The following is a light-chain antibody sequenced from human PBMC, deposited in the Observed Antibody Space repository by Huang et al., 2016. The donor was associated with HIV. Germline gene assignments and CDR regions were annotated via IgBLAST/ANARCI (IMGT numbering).Light chain of an antibody. J-gene: IGKJ2*01. Sequence: DIQMTQSPSTLSASVGDRVTITCRASQTISHWLAWYQQKPGKAPKFLIYKASNLESGVPSRFSGSGSGTEFTLTISSLQPDDFATYDCQQYNSYSPTFGQGTKLEIK. V-gene: IGKV1-5*03. CDR3: QQYNSYSPT. CDR2: KAS. CDR1: QTISHW.